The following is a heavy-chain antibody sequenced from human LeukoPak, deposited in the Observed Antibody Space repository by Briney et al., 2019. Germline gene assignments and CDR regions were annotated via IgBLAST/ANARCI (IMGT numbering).Heavy chain of an antibody. V-gene: IGHV3-30*02. CDR3: AKDSGSYYTSDY. Sequence: PGGSLRLSCAASAFTFNNYDMHRVRQAPGKGLEWVAFIRYDGSNKYYADFVEGRFTISRDNSKNTLYLLMNSLRAEDTAVYYCAKDSGSYYTSDYWGQGTLVTVSS. D-gene: IGHD3-10*01. CDR1: AFTFNNYD. CDR2: IRYDGSNK. J-gene: IGHJ4*02.